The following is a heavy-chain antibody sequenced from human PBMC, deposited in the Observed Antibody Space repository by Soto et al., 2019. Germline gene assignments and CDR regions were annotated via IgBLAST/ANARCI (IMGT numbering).Heavy chain of an antibody. D-gene: IGHD6-19*01. CDR3: TRAPGLAVADYYYYIDV. CDR1: GFTFGDYA. Sequence: QPGGSLRLSCTASGFTFGDYAMSWFRQAPGKGLEWVGFIRSKAYGGTTEYAASVKGRFTISRDDSKSIAYLQMNSLKTEDTAVNYCTRAPGLAVADYYYYIDVWGEGTTVTVSS. J-gene: IGHJ6*03. CDR2: IRSKAYGGTT. V-gene: IGHV3-49*03.